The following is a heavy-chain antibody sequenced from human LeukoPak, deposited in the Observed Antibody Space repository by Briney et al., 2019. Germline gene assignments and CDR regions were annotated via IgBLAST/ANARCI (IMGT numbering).Heavy chain of an antibody. D-gene: IGHD5-12*01. J-gene: IGHJ4*02. CDR2: ISYDGSNK. Sequence: GGSLRLSWAASGXTFSSYAMHWVRQAPGKGLECVAVISYDGSNKYYADSVKGRFTISRDNSKNTLYLQMNSLRAEDTAVYYCARWDIVATIKYDSTNFDYWGQGTLVTVSS. CDR3: ARWDIVATIKYDSTNFDY. V-gene: IGHV3-30-3*01. CDR1: GXTFSSYA.